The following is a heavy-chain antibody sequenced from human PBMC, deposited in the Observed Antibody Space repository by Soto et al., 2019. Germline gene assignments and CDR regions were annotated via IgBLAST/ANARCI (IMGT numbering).Heavy chain of an antibody. D-gene: IGHD2-15*01. CDR3: AREYCSGGSCYSGES. J-gene: IGHJ4*02. CDR2: INPSGGST. CDR1: GYTFTSYY. V-gene: IGHV1-46*01. Sequence: QVQLVQSGAEVKKPGASVKVSCKASGYTFTSYYMHWVRQAPGQGLEWMGIINPSGGSTSYAQKFQGRVTMTRDTSTSTVYMELSRLRSEDTAVYYCAREYCSGGSCYSGESWGQGTLVTVSS.